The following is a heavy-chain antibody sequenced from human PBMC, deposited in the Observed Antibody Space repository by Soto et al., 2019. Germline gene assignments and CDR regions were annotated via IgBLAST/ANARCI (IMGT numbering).Heavy chain of an antibody. D-gene: IGHD2-2*01. J-gene: IGHJ6*03. CDR1: GFTFSSYW. CDR3: ARGTKIVVPAGSYYYYYYMYV. CDR2: IKQDGSEK. Sequence: GGSLRLSCAASGFTFSSYWMSWVRQAPGKGLEWVANIKQDGSEKYYVDSVKGRFTISRDNAKNSLYLQMNSLRAEDTAVYYCARGTKIVVPAGSYYYYYYMYVWGKGTTVTVSS. V-gene: IGHV3-7*01.